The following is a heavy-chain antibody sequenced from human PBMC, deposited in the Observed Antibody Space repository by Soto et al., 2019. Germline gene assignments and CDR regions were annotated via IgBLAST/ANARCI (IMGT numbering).Heavy chain of an antibody. J-gene: IGHJ5*02. CDR3: ARPDSSSWYGHWFDP. D-gene: IGHD6-13*01. V-gene: IGHV4-39*01. CDR1: GGSISSSSYY. CDR2: IYYSGST. Sequence: KPSETLSLTCTVSGGSISSSSYYWGWIRQPPGKGLEWIGSIYYSGSTYYNPSLKSRVTISVDTSKNQFSLKLSSVTAADTAVYYCARPDSSSWYGHWFDPWGQGTLVTVYS.